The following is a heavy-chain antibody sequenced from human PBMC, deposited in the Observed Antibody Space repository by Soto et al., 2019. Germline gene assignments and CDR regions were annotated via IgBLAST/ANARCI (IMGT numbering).Heavy chain of an antibody. CDR1: GGSISSYY. CDR2: IYYSGST. D-gene: IGHD5-18*01. Sequence: PSETLSLTCTVSGGSISSYYCRWIRQPPGKGLEWIGYIYYSGSTNYNPSLKSRVTISVDTSKNQFSLKLSSVTAADTAVYYCAREVYSYGLDYWGQGTLVTVSS. V-gene: IGHV4-59*01. CDR3: AREVYSYGLDY. J-gene: IGHJ4*02.